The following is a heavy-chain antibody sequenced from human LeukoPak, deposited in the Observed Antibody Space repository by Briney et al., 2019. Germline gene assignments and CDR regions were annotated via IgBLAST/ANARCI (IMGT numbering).Heavy chain of an antibody. CDR1: GYSFTSYW. CDR3: ATRREATSSYYYVDRYYYYYYMDV. D-gene: IGHD3-22*01. Sequence: GESLKISCKGSGYSFTSYWIGWVRQMPGKGLEWMGIIYPGDSDTRYSPSFQGQVTISADKSISTAYLQWSSLKASDTAMYYYATRREATSSYYYVDRYYYYYYMDVWGKGTTVTVSS. V-gene: IGHV5-51*01. CDR2: IYPGDSDT. J-gene: IGHJ6*03.